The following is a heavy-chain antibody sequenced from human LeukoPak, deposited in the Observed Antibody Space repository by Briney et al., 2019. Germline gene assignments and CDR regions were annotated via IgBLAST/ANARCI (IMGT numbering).Heavy chain of an antibody. Sequence: GGSLRLSCAASGFTFRNSWMHWVRQGPGKGLEWVSAISGSGGSTYYADSVKGRFTISRDNSKNTLYLQMNSLRAEDTAVYYCAKVLAVAGTMIDYWGQGTLVTVSS. D-gene: IGHD6-19*01. V-gene: IGHV3-23*01. CDR1: GFTFRNSW. CDR2: ISGSGGST. CDR3: AKVLAVAGTMIDY. J-gene: IGHJ4*02.